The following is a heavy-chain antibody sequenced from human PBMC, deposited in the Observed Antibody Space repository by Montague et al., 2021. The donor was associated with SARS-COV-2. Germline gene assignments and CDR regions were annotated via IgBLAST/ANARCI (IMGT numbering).Heavy chain of an antibody. CDR2: YYSGST. V-gene: IGHV4-59*08. J-gene: IGHJ5*02. CDR1: GASINSRY. CDR3: ARQGWSNYGWFDP. Sequence: SETLSLTCTVSGASINSRYWSWIRQPPGKGLEWTGYYYSGSTKYNPSLKSRVTISVDTSKNQFSVKVTSVTAADTAVYYCARQGWSNYGWFDPWGQGTLVTVSS. D-gene: IGHD5-24*01.